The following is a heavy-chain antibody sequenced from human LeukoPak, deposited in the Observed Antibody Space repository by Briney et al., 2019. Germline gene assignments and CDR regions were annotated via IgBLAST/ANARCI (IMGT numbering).Heavy chain of an antibody. CDR1: GFTFSSYG. Sequence: GGSLRLSCAASGFTFSSYGMHWARQAPGKGLEWVAVISYDGSNKYYADSVKGRFTISRDNSKNTLYLQMNSLRAEDTAVYYCAKDTDMVRGVYIFDYWGQGTLVTVSS. CDR2: ISYDGSNK. J-gene: IGHJ4*02. D-gene: IGHD3-10*01. V-gene: IGHV3-30*18. CDR3: AKDTDMVRGVYIFDY.